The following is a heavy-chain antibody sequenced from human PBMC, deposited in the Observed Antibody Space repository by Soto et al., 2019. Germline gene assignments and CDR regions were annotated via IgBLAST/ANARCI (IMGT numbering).Heavy chain of an antibody. CDR3: AEDLEVPAAILGLGWFDP. V-gene: IGHV4-30-4*01. CDR1: GGSISSDDYY. Sequence: SETLSLTCTVSGGSISSDDYYWSWIRQPPGEGLEWIGYIYYSGSTSYNPSLKSRVTISIDTSKNQFFLRLTSVTAEDTAVYYCAEDLEVPAAILGLGWFDPWGQGTLVTVSS. J-gene: IGHJ5*02. CDR2: IYYSGST. D-gene: IGHD2-2*01.